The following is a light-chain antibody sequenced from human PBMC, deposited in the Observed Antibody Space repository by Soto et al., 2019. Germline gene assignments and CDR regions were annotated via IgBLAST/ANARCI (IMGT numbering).Light chain of an antibody. CDR3: QQYNSWT. J-gene: IGKJ1*01. CDR1: QSISSW. V-gene: IGKV1-5*01. Sequence: DIQMTQSPSTLPASVGASVTITCRASQSISSWLAWYQQKPGKAPKLLIYDASSLESGVPSRFSGSGSGTEFTLTISSLQPDDFATYYCQQYNSWTFGQGTKVDI. CDR2: DAS.